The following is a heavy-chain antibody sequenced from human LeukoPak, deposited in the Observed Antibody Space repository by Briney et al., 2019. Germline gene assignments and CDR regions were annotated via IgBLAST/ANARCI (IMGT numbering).Heavy chain of an antibody. CDR2: VYYSGTA. CDR3: ARTKSGRYYSDY. J-gene: IGHJ4*02. D-gene: IGHD6-19*01. V-gene: IGHV4-59*08. Sequence: SETLSLTCTVSGGSMRSYYWSWIRQPPGKGLELIGYVYYSGTANYNPSLESRVTILVDTSKNQFSLNLSSVTAADTAVYYCARTKSGRYYSDYWGQGTLVSVSS. CDR1: GGSMRSYY.